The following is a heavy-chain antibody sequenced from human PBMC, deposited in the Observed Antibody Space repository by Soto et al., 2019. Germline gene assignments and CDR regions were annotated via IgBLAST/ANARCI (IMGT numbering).Heavy chain of an antibody. CDR2: ISAYNGNT. V-gene: IGHV1-18*01. CDR3: ARVLRDCSSTSCYVFDY. CDR1: GYTFTSYG. J-gene: IGHJ4*02. Sequence: ASVKVSCKASGYTFTSYGISWVLQAPGQGLEWMGWISAYNGNTNYAQKLQGRVTMTTDTSTSTAYMELRSLRSDDTAVYYCARVLRDCSSTSCYVFDYWGQGTLVTVSS. D-gene: IGHD2-2*01.